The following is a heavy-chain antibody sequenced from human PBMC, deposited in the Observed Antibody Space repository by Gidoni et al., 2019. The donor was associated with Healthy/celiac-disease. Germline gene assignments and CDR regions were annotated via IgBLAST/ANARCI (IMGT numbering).Heavy chain of an antibody. D-gene: IGHD6-13*01. CDR2: IKSKTDGGTT. Sequence: EVQLVESGGGLVKPGGSLRLSCAASGFTFSNAWMSWVRQAPGKGLEWVGRIKSKTDGGTTDYAAPVKGRFTISRDDSKNTLYLQMNSLKTEDTAVYYCTTTIAAAGTAGVDYWGQGTLVTVSS. CDR3: TTTIAAAGTAGVDY. CDR1: GFTFSNAW. V-gene: IGHV3-15*01. J-gene: IGHJ4*02.